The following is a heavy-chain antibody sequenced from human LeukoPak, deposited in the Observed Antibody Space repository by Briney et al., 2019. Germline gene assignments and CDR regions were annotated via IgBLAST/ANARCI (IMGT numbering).Heavy chain of an antibody. Sequence: GGSLRLSCAASGFTFSSYAMHWVRQAPGKGLEWVSVIYTSGGTYYADSVKGRFTISRDNSENILYLQMNSLRAEDTALYYCAKDEGYGDYIDFFDYWGQGTLVTVSS. D-gene: IGHD4-17*01. J-gene: IGHJ4*02. CDR2: IYTSGGT. V-gene: IGHV3-66*01. CDR1: GFTFSSYA. CDR3: AKDEGYGDYIDFFDY.